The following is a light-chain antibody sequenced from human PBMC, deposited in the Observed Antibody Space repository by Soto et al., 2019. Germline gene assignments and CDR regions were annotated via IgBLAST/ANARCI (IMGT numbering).Light chain of an antibody. J-gene: IGKJ5*01. Sequence: DIQMTQSPSFVSASVGDRVTITCRASQGISRLLAWYQQRPGKAPELLIYGAYSLQSGFPSRSGRPGPWTDFTLAISGLQPKDGAHDDGQQANSFPLTFGQGTRLES. CDR2: GAY. V-gene: IGKV1-12*01. CDR1: QGISRL. CDR3: QQANSFPLT.